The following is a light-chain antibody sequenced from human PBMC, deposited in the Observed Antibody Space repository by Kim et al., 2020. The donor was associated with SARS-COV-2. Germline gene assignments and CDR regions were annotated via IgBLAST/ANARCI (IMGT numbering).Light chain of an antibody. Sequence: QAVVTQEPSLTVSPGGTVTLTCASSTGTVTSGNYPNWIQQKPGQAPRTLIYDTSNKHSWTPARFSGSLLGGKAALTLSGVQPEDEAEYYCLLYYSDSRVLGGGTQLTVL. CDR1: TGTVTSGNY. V-gene: IGLV7-43*01. CDR3: LLYYSDSRV. J-gene: IGLJ3*02. CDR2: DTS.